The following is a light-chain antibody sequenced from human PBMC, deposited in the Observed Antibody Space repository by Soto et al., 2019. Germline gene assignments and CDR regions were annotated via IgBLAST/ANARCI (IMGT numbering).Light chain of an antibody. CDR1: SSNIGGNS. V-gene: IGLV1-51*01. CDR3: CSFAGSSPWV. CDR2: DDN. Sequence: QSAMTQPPSVSAAPGQKVTISCSGSSSNIGGNSVSWYQQLPGTAPKLLIYDDNKRPSGVSNRFSGSKSGNTASLTISGLQAEDEADYYCCSFAGSSPWVFGGGTKVTVL. J-gene: IGLJ3*02.